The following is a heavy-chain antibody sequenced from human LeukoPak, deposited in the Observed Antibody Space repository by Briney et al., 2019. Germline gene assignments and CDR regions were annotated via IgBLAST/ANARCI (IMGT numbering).Heavy chain of an antibody. D-gene: IGHD1-14*01. CDR2: ISAYNGNT. Sequence: GASVKVSCMASGYTFTSYGISWVRQAPGQGLEWMGWISAYNGNTNYAQKLQGRVTMTTDTSTSTAYMELRSLRSDDTAVYCCVRVINHYSAFDYWGQGTLVTVSS. V-gene: IGHV1-18*01. CDR1: GYTFTSYG. J-gene: IGHJ4*02. CDR3: VRVINHYSAFDY.